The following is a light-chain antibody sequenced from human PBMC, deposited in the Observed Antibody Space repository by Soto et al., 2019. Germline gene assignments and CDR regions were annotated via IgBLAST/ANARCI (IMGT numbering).Light chain of an antibody. J-gene: IGLJ1*01. CDR1: NIGSKN. V-gene: IGLV3-21*02. CDR2: DDD. CDR3: QVWDSDVLHHV. Sequence: SYELTQSPSVSVAPGQTARITCGGNNIGSKNVHWFQQRPGQAPVLVVFDDDDRPSGIPDRFSGSNSGNTATQTISRVEAGDEADYYCQVWDSDVLHHVFGTGTKLTVL.